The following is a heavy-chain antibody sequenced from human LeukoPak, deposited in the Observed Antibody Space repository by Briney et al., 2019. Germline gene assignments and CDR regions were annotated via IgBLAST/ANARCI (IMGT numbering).Heavy chain of an antibody. CDR1: GFTFSSYS. J-gene: IGHJ4*02. V-gene: IGHV3-48*02. Sequence: GGSLRLSCAASGFTFSSYSMNWVRQAPGKGLEWVSYISTSSSTIYYADSVKGRFTVSRDNAKNSLYLQVNSLRDEDTAVYYCARFTGYSSSWYELDYWGQGTLVTVSS. CDR3: ARFTGYSSSWYELDY. D-gene: IGHD6-13*01. CDR2: ISTSSSTI.